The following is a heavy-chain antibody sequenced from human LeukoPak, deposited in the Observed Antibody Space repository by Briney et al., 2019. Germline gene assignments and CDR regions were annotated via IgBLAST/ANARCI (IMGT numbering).Heavy chain of an antibody. CDR2: IYHSEST. CDR1: GDSINSRSYY. V-gene: IGHV4-39*07. J-gene: IGHJ3*02. D-gene: IGHD7-27*01. Sequence: PSETLSLTCAVSGDSINSRSYYWAWIRQPPGKGLEWIGSIYHSESTYYNPSLKSRVTISLDTSKNQFSLRLSSLTAADTAVYYCARDRLSLGAFDIWGQGTMVTASS. CDR3: ARDRLSLGAFDI.